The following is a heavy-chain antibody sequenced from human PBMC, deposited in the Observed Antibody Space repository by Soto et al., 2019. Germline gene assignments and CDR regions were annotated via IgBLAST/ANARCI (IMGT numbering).Heavy chain of an antibody. Sequence: PSETLSLTCTVSSDSISSYYWSWIRQPPGKRLEWIGYISYSGSTDYNPSLKSRVTISGDTSKNQFSLKVSSVTAADTAVYYCARGTSWQLPFDYWGQGTLVTGSS. CDR2: ISYSGST. CDR1: SDSISSYY. D-gene: IGHD6-13*01. J-gene: IGHJ4*02. V-gene: IGHV4-59*01. CDR3: ARGTSWQLPFDY.